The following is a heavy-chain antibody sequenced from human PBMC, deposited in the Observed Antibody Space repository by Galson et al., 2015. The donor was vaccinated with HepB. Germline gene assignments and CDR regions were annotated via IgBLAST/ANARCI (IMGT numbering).Heavy chain of an antibody. Sequence: SLRLSCAASGFTFSSYAMHWVRQAPGKGLEYVSAISSNGGSTYYANSVKGRFTISRDNSKNTLYLQMGSLRAEDMAVYYCARGDYSSGWTTFDYWGQGTLVTVSS. D-gene: IGHD6-19*01. V-gene: IGHV3-64*01. J-gene: IGHJ4*02. CDR3: ARGDYSSGWTTFDY. CDR1: GFTFSSYA. CDR2: ISSNGGST.